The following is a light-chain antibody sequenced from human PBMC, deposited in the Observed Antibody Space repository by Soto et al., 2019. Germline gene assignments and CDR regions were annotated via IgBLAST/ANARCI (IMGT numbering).Light chain of an antibody. CDR2: EVS. J-gene: IGLJ3*02. CDR3: SSTAGNNNLV. V-gene: IGLV2-8*01. CDR1: SSDVGGHNY. Sequence: QSALTQSPSASGSPGQSVTISCTGTSSDVGGHNYVSWYQHHPGKAPKLIIYEVSKRPSGVPDRFSGSKSGNTASLTVSDLQAEDEAVYYCSSTAGNNNLVFGGGTQLTVL.